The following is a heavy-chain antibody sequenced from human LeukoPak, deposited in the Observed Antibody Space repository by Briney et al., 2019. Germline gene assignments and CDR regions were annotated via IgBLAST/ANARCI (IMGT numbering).Heavy chain of an antibody. CDR2: IYSGGST. D-gene: IGHD3-3*01. CDR3: ARGGDFLHY. Sequence: GGSLRLSCAASGFTFSSYSMNWVRQAPGKGLEWVSVIYSGGSTYYADSVKDRFTISRDNSKNMLYLQMNSPRAEDTAVYYCARGGDFLHYWGQGTLVTVSS. J-gene: IGHJ4*02. V-gene: IGHV3-66*01. CDR1: GFTFSSYS.